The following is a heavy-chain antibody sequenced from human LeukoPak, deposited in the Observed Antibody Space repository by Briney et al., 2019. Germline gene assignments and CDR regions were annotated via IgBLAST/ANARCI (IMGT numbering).Heavy chain of an antibody. D-gene: IGHD3-9*01. CDR3: ARAVSALTVYYFDY. J-gene: IGHJ4*02. V-gene: IGHV4-31*03. Sequence: ASETLSPTCTVSGGSISSGGYYWSWIRQHPGKGLEWIGYIYYSGSTYYNPSLKSRVTISVDTSKNQLSLKLSSVTAADTAVYYCARAVSALTVYYFDYWGQGTLAPVSS. CDR2: IYYSGST. CDR1: GGSISSGGYY.